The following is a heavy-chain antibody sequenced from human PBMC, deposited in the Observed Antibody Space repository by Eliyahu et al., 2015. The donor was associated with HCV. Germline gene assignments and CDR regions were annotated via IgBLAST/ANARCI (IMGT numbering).Heavy chain of an antibody. CDR2: IKTKTEGGTT. Sequence: VGRIKTKTEGGTTDYAAPVKGRFTISRDDSKNILYLQMNSLKTEDTAVYYCTIASRDIVVEQGASWGMDVWGQGTTVTVSS. V-gene: IGHV3-15*07. D-gene: IGHD2-2*01. J-gene: IGHJ6*02. CDR3: TIASRDIVVEQGASWGMDV.